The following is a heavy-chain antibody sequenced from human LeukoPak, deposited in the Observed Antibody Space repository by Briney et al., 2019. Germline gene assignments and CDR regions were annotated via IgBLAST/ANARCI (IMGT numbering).Heavy chain of an antibody. CDR2: IKQDGSEK. D-gene: IGHD1-1*01. Sequence: GGSLRPCRAASGFSFRTHLMCLVRQAPGKGVEGVASIKQDGSEKKYGDSVKGRFSVSRDNAENSLFLQMDSLRAEDTAFYYCVVTTRSRSFDYWGQGTLVTVSS. V-gene: IGHV3-7*01. J-gene: IGHJ4*02. CDR3: VVTTRSRSFDY. CDR1: GFSFRTHL.